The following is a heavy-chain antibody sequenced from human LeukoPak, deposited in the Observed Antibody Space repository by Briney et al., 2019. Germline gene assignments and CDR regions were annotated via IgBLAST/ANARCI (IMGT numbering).Heavy chain of an antibody. CDR2: INPNSGGT. CDR3: ARDNPVYDSSGYYGYY. J-gene: IGHJ4*02. Sequence: WASVKVSCKASGYTFTGYYMHWVRQAPGQGLGWMGWINPNSGGTNYAQKFQGRVTMTRDTSISTAYMELSRLRSDDTAVYYCARDNPVYDSSGYYGYYWGQGTLVTVSS. D-gene: IGHD3-22*01. V-gene: IGHV1-2*02. CDR1: GYTFTGYY.